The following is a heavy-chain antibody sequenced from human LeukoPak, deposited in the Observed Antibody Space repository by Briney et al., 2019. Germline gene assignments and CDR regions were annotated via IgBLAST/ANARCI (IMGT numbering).Heavy chain of an antibody. CDR3: AKDSYYSNYERSVGDAFDI. Sequence: GGSLRLSCAASGFTFSSYGMHWVRQAPGKGLEWVAFIRYDGSNKYYADSVKGRCTISRDNSKNTLYLQMNSLRAEDTAVYYCAKDSYYSNYERSVGDAFDIWGQGTMVTVSS. CDR1: GFTFSSYG. D-gene: IGHD4-11*01. J-gene: IGHJ3*02. V-gene: IGHV3-30*02. CDR2: IRYDGSNK.